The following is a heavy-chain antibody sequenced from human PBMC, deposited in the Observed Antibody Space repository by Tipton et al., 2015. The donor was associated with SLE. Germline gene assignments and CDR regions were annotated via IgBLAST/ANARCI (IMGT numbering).Heavy chain of an antibody. CDR3: ARDARFADAFDI. J-gene: IGHJ3*02. CDR2: IYYSGST. D-gene: IGHD3-3*01. CDR1: GGSISSGGYS. V-gene: IGHV4-61*08. Sequence: TLSLTCAVSGGSISSGGYSWSWIRQPPRKGLEWIGYIYYSGSTNYNPSLKSRVTISVDTSKNQFSLKLSSVTAADTAVYYCARDARFADAFDIWGQGTMVTVSS.